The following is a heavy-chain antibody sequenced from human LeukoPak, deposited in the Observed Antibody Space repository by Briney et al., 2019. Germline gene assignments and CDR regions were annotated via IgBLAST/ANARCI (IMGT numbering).Heavy chain of an antibody. J-gene: IGHJ4*02. CDR2: ISYDDGSNK. Sequence: PGRSLRLSCATSGFTLSSYGMHWVRQAPGKGLEWVAVISYDDGSNKYYADSVKGRFTISRDNSKNTLYLQMNSLRPEDTAVYYCAKGSTFFDSWGQGTLVTVSS. CDR1: GFTLSSYG. CDR3: AKGSTFFDS. D-gene: IGHD2/OR15-2a*01. V-gene: IGHV3-30*18.